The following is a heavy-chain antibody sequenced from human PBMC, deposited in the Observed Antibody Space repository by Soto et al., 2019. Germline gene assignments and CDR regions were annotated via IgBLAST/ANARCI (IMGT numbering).Heavy chain of an antibody. Sequence: ASVKVSCKASGYTFTSYGISWVRQAPGQGLEWMGWNSAYNGNTNYAQKLQGRVTMTTDTSTSTAYMELRSLRSDDTAVYYCARVVLEWYYYYYGMDVWGQGTTVTVSS. V-gene: IGHV1-18*01. CDR2: NSAYNGNT. CDR1: GYTFTSYG. J-gene: IGHJ6*02. D-gene: IGHD3-3*01. CDR3: ARVVLEWYYYYYGMDV.